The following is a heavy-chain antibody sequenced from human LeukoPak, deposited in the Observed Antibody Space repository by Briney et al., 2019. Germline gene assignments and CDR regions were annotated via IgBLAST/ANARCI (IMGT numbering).Heavy chain of an antibody. CDR2: IYPSGGA. V-gene: IGHV4-4*07. D-gene: IGHD1-26*01. CDR1: GASISSYY. J-gene: IGHJ3*02. CDR3: ARDSREENAFNI. Sequence: SETLSLTCSVSGASISSYYWSWIRQPAGKGLEWIGRIYPSGGASPNPSLKSRVTMSLDTSKNQFSLNLNSVTAADTAVYYCARDSREENAFNIWGPGTMVTVSS.